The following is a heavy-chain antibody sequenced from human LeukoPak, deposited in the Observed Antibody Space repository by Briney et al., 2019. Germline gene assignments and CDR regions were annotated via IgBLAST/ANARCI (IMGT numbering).Heavy chain of an antibody. Sequence: PGGSLRLSCAASGFTFDDYGMSWVRQAPGKGLEWVSAINWNGGSTGYADSVKGRFTISRDNAKNSLYLQMNGLRAEDTAVYYCARDLSGVTGYTYGRGIDYWGQGTLVTVSS. D-gene: IGHD5-18*01. J-gene: IGHJ4*02. CDR1: GFTFDDYG. V-gene: IGHV3-20*04. CDR3: ARDLSGVTGYTYGRGIDY. CDR2: INWNGGST.